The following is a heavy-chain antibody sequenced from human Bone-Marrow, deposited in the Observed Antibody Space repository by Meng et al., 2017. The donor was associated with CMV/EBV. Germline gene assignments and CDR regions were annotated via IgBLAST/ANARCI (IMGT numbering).Heavy chain of an antibody. J-gene: IGHJ4*02. V-gene: IGHV4-34*01. Sequence: SETLSLTCAVYGGSFSGYYWSWIRQPPGKGLEWIGEINHSGSTNYNPSLKSRVTISVDTSKNQFSLKLSSVTAADTAVYYCARRLAAIRYWGQGTLVTVYS. D-gene: IGHD2-15*01. CDR3: ARRLAAIRY. CDR1: GGSFSGYY. CDR2: INHSGST.